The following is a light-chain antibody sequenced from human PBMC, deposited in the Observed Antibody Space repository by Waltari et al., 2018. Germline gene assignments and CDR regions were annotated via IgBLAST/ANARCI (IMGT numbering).Light chain of an antibody. CDR2: KAS. V-gene: IGKV1-5*03. CDR3: QQYISYPYT. J-gene: IGKJ2*01. Sequence: DIQMTQSPSTLSASVGDRVPITCRASQSISSWLAWYQQKPGKAPKLLIYKASSLQSGVPSRFSGSGSGTDFTLTISSLQPDDFVTYYCQQYISYPYTFGQGTKLEIK. CDR1: QSISSW.